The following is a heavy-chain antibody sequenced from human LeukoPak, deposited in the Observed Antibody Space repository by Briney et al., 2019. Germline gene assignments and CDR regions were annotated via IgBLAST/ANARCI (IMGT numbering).Heavy chain of an antibody. CDR1: GYTLTELS. Sequence: ASVKVSCKVSGYTLTELSVHWVRQAPGKGLEWMGNFDPKDGDTIYAQRFQGRVTMTRDTSTSTVYMELSSLRSEDTAVYYCAREEKIAAAGTVRNYYYYMDVWGKGTTVTISS. V-gene: IGHV1-24*01. D-gene: IGHD6-13*01. CDR3: AREEKIAAAGTVRNYYYYMDV. J-gene: IGHJ6*03. CDR2: FDPKDGDT.